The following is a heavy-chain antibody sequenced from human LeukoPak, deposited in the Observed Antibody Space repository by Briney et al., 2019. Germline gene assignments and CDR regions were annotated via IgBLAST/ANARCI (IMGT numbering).Heavy chain of an antibody. D-gene: IGHD4-17*01. CDR2: ISTTSSFI. J-gene: IGHJ3*02. Sequence: PGGSLRLSCAASGFTFSSYSMNWVRQAPGKGLEWVSSISTTSSFIYYADSVKGRFTVSRDYAKNSLFLQMTSLRAEDTAVYYCASGDYVGAFDIWGQGTMVTVSS. CDR1: GFTFSSYS. V-gene: IGHV3-21*01. CDR3: ASGDYVGAFDI.